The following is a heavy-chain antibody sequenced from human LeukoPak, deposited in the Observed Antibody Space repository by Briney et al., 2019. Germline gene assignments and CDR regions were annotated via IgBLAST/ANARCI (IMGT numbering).Heavy chain of an antibody. D-gene: IGHD2-21*02. Sequence: GGSLRLSCAASGFTFSSYGMHWVRQAPGKGLEWVAVIWYDGSNKYYADSVKGRFTISRDNSKNTLYLQMNSLRAEDTAVYYCHIVVVTATIRVSDYWGQGTLVTVSS. CDR3: HIVVVTATIRVSDY. CDR2: IWYDGSNK. J-gene: IGHJ4*02. V-gene: IGHV3-30*02. CDR1: GFTFSSYG.